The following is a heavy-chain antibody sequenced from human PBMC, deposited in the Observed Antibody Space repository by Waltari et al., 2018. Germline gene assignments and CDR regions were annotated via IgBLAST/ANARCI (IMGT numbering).Heavy chain of an antibody. D-gene: IGHD5-12*01. V-gene: IGHV4-59*01. J-gene: IGHJ6*02. CDR2: IYYSGST. CDR3: AREGHSGYENYGMDV. Sequence: QVQLQESGPGLVKPSETLSLTCTVSGGSISSYYWSWIRHPPGKGLEWSGYIYYSGSTNYNPSLKSRVTISVDTSKNQFSLKLSSVTAADTAVYYCAREGHSGYENYGMDVWGQGTTVTVSS. CDR1: GGSISSYY.